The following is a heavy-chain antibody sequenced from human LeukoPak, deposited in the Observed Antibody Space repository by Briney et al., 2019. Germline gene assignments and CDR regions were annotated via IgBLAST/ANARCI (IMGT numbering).Heavy chain of an antibody. CDR3: ARGVPRAFKFDP. CDR2: INHSGST. V-gene: IGHV4-34*01. Sequence: SETPSLTCAVYGGSFSGYYWSWIRQPPGKGLEWIGEINHSGSTNYNPSLKSRVTISVDTSKNQFSLKLSSVTAADTAVYYCARGVPRAFKFDPWGQGTLVTVSS. CDR1: GGSFSGYY. D-gene: IGHD2-2*01. J-gene: IGHJ5*02.